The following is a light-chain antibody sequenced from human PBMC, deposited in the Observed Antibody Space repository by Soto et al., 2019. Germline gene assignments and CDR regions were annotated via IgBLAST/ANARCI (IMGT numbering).Light chain of an antibody. V-gene: IGLV2-8*01. CDR2: EVS. J-gene: IGLJ1*01. CDR3: SSYAGSKNFGV. Sequence: QSVLTQPPSASGSPGQSVTISCTGTSSDVGAYNYVSWYQQHPGKVPKLMIYEVSKRPSGVPDRFSGSKSGNTASLTVSGLQAEDEADYYCSSYAGSKNFGVFGTGTKVTV. CDR1: SSDVGAYNY.